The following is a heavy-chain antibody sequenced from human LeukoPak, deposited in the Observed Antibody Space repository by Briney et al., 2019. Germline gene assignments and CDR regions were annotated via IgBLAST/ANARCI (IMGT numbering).Heavy chain of an antibody. D-gene: IGHD3-10*01. CDR2: IYPGDSDT. CDR3: AIPGYYGSGSNYGMDV. Sequence: GESLKISCKGSGYSFTSYWIGWVRQMPGKGLEWMGIIYPGDSDTRYSPSFQGQVTISADTSISTAYLQWSSLKASDTAMYYCAIPGYYGSGSNYGMDVWGQGTTVTVSS. CDR1: GYSFTSYW. J-gene: IGHJ6*02. V-gene: IGHV5-51*01.